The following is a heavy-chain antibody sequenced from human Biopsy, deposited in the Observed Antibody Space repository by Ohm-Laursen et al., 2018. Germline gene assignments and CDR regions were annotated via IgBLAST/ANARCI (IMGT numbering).Heavy chain of an antibody. D-gene: IGHD4-23*01. CDR3: ARGSNEYGGLYFPH. Sequence: GTLSLTCTVSGGSFTGHYCTWIRQPPGKGLEWIGHISHTGYTSYKSSLKSRVTISLDTSRKHFSLRLTSLAAADTAVYYCARGSNEYGGLYFPHWGQGTLVTVSS. J-gene: IGHJ1*01. CDR2: ISHTGYT. CDR1: GGSFTGHY. V-gene: IGHV4-59*11.